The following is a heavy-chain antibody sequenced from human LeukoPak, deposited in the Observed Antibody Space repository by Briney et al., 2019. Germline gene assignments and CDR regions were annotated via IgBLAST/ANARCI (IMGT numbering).Heavy chain of an antibody. CDR2: ISGSGGST. V-gene: IGHV3-23*01. CDR3: AKDYLDIVVVPAALDAFDI. CDR1: GFTFSRYA. J-gene: IGHJ3*02. D-gene: IGHD2-2*03. Sequence: GGSLRLSCAASGFTFSRYAMSWVRQAPGKGLEWVSVISGSGGSTYYADSVKGRFTISRDNSKNTLYLQMNSLRAEDTAVYYCAKDYLDIVVVPAALDAFDIWGQGTMVTVPS.